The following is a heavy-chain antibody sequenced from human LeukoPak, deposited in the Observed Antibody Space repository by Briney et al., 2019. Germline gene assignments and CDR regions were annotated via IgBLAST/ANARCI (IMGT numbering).Heavy chain of an antibody. Sequence: GGSLRLSCAASGFTFSSCAMHWVRQAPGKGLEYVSSVSTDGESTYYANSVKGRFTISRDNSKNTLYLQMGSLRPEDMAVYYCARGGTTVTLHAFDFWGQGTMVTVSS. CDR1: GFTFSSCA. V-gene: IGHV3-64*01. CDR3: ARGGTTVTLHAFDF. D-gene: IGHD4-17*01. J-gene: IGHJ3*01. CDR2: VSTDGEST.